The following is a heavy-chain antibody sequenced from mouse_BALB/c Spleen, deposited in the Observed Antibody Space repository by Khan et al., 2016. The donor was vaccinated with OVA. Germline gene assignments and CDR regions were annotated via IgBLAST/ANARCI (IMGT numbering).Heavy chain of an antibody. CDR3: ASSLYGNSYDYYAMDY. Sequence: EVELVESGGDLVKPGGSLKLSCAASGFTFSNYGMSWVRQTPDKRLEWVAIISTSGSYTYYPDSVKGRFTISRDNAKNTLYLQMSSLKSEDTAIYYCASSLYGNSYDYYAMDYWGQGTSVTVSS. CDR2: ISTSGSYT. V-gene: IGHV5-6*01. D-gene: IGHD1-1*01. CDR1: GFTFSNYG. J-gene: IGHJ4*01.